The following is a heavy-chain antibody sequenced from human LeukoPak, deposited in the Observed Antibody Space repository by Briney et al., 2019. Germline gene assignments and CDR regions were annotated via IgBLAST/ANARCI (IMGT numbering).Heavy chain of an antibody. CDR2: VTWNSGNI. J-gene: IGHJ6*02. CDR3: AKDVGLGNYYGMDV. V-gene: IGHV3-9*01. D-gene: IGHD3-16*01. Sequence: PGGPLRLSCAASGFRFDGFAMHWVRQAPGKGLEWVAGVTWNSGNIGYGDSVKGRFIISRDNAKRSLYLEMNSLRPEDTALYYCAKDVGLGNYYGMDVWGQGTMVTVSS. CDR1: GFRFDGFA.